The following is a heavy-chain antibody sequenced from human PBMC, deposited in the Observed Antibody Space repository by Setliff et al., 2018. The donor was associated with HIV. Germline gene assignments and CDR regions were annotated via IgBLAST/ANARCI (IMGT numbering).Heavy chain of an antibody. Sequence: SETLSLTCTVSGGSFIGSSFQSTWIRQTPGKGLEWIADIAYSGTTMYTNYNPSLESRVIISEDTSRDQFFLKLTSVTADDTGIYYCARGPPFDSWGQGALVTVSS. CDR3: ARGPPFDS. J-gene: IGHJ4*02. V-gene: IGHV4-39*07. CDR1: GGSFIGSSFQ. CDR2: IAYSGTTMYT.